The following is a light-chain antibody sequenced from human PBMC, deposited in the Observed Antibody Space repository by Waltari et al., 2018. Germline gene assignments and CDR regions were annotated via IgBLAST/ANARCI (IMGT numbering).Light chain of an antibody. CDR3: QSPDISGTYQV. V-gene: IGLV3-25*03. J-gene: IGLJ3*02. CDR2: KDS. Sequence: SYELTQPPSVSVSPGQTARITCSGDALPKQDAYWYQQKPGQAPGWVIKKDSERPSGIPERFSGSSSGTTVTLTMIGVQAEDDADDYCQSPDISGTYQVFGGGTKLTVL. CDR1: ALPKQD.